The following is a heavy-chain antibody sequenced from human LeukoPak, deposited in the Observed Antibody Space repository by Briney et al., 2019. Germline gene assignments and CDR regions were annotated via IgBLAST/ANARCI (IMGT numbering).Heavy chain of an antibody. CDR2: INPNSGGT. CDR3: ARPVMYSSGPFDY. Sequence: ASVKVSCKASGYTFTGYYMHSVRQAPGQGLEYMGRINPNSGGTNYAQKFQGRVTMTRDTSISTAYMELSRLRSEDTAVYYCARPVMYSSGPFDYWGQGTLVTVSS. V-gene: IGHV1-2*06. CDR1: GYTFTGYY. D-gene: IGHD6-19*01. J-gene: IGHJ4*02.